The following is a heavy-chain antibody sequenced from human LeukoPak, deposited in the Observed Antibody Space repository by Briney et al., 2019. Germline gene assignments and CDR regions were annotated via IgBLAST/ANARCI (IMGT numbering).Heavy chain of an antibody. CDR1: GFTFNDYA. V-gene: IGHV3-9*01. Sequence: GRSLRLSCAASGFTFNDYAMHWVRQAPGKGLERVSSISWNSGSIGYADSVKGRFTISRDKAKNSLYLQMNGLRAEDTAFYYCAKDIGGAPVRSYLDYWGQGTLVTVSS. J-gene: IGHJ4*02. CDR3: AKDIGGAPVRSYLDY. D-gene: IGHD3-16*02. CDR2: ISWNSGSI.